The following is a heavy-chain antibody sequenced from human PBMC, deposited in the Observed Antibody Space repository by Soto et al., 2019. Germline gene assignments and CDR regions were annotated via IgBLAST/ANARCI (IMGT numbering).Heavy chain of an antibody. Sequence: GGSLRLSCAASGFTFSSYGMHWVRQAPGKGLEWVAVISYDGSNKYYADSVKGRFTISRDNSKNTLYLQMNSLRAEDTAVYYCAKTYYDFWSGSPLRPNYYYYGMDVWGQGTTVTVSS. J-gene: IGHJ6*02. CDR1: GFTFSSYG. V-gene: IGHV3-30*18. CDR2: ISYDGSNK. D-gene: IGHD3-3*01. CDR3: AKTYYDFWSGSPLRPNYYYYGMDV.